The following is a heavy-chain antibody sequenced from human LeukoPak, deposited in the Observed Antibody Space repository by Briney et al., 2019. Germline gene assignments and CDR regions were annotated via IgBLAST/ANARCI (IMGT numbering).Heavy chain of an antibody. Sequence: SETLSLTCTVSGGSIGTYYWSWIRQPPGKGLEWIGYIYYNGYTDYNPSLKSRVTISLHTSKNQFSLKLSSVTAADTAVYYCARDSYGYVGGYWGQGTLVTVSS. CDR1: GGSIGTYY. D-gene: IGHD5-18*01. CDR2: IYYNGYT. V-gene: IGHV4-59*12. CDR3: ARDSYGYVGGY. J-gene: IGHJ4*02.